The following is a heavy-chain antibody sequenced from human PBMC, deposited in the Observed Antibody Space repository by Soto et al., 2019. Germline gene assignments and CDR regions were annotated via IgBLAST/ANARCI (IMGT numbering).Heavy chain of an antibody. D-gene: IGHD6-25*01. Sequence: LRLSCAAPGFTFRSFTMNWVRQAPGKGLEWVSTISSNSAYIYYTDALRGRFTISRDNAKNSLHRQMNSLRAEDTAVYYCTRDASRDRSAWGWFDPWGPGTLVTVSS. CDR1: GFTFRSFT. CDR2: ISSNSAYI. CDR3: TRDASRDRSAWGWFDP. V-gene: IGHV3-21*01. J-gene: IGHJ5*02.